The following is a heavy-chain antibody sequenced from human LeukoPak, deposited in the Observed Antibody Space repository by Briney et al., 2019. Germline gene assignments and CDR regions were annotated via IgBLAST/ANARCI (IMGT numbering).Heavy chain of an antibody. D-gene: IGHD2-15*01. CDR2: IWYDGSNK. V-gene: IGHV3-33*07. Sequence: PGGSLRLSCIPSGFTFNSYAMFWVRQAPGKGLEWVSLIWYDGSNKYYADSEKGRFTISRDNSKNTLYLQMNSLRAEDTAVYYCARARGWQPNYYYYYMDVWGTGTTVTVSS. CDR1: GFTFNSYA. J-gene: IGHJ6*03. CDR3: ARARGWQPNYYYYYMDV.